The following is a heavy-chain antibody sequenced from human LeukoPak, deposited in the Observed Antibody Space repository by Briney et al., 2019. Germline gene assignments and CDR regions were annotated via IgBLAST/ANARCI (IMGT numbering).Heavy chain of an antibody. J-gene: IGHJ4*02. CDR2: ISWNSNSI. CDR3: VRDKYSGGYHPFDY. Sequence: GGSLRLSCAASGFTFDDYDMHWVRQAPGKGLEWVSSISWNSNSIDYADSLRGRFTISRDNAKNSLYLQMTSLRAEDTALYYCVRDKYSGGYHPFDYWGRGTLVTVSS. D-gene: IGHD1-26*01. V-gene: IGHV3-9*01. CDR1: GFTFDDYD.